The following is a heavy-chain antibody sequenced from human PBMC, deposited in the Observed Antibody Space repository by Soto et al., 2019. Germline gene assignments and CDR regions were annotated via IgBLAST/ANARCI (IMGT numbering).Heavy chain of an antibody. CDR3: AKDSDYGDYGSYFDY. CDR2: ISWNSGSI. J-gene: IGHJ4*02. D-gene: IGHD4-17*01. V-gene: IGHV3-9*01. CDR1: GFTLDDYA. Sequence: EVQLVESGGGLVQPGRSLRLSCAASGFTLDDYAMHWVRQAPGKGLEWVSGISWNSGSIGYADSVKGRFTISRDNAKNSLYLQMNSLRAEDTALYYCAKDSDYGDYGSYFDYWGQGTLVTVSS.